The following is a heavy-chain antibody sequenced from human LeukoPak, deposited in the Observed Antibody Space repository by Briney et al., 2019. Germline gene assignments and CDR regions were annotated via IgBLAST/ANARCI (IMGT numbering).Heavy chain of an antibody. J-gene: IGHJ4*02. D-gene: IGHD6-13*01. CDR3: VRVHIGTSWY. V-gene: IGHV1-2*02. CDR2: MNPNSGGT. CDR1: GSTFTGYY. Sequence: ASVKVSCKASGSTFTGYYIHWARQAPGQGLEWMGWMNPNSGGTNYAQKFQGRVTMTRDTSITTAYMELSTLTSDDTAVYYCVRVHIGTSWYWGQGTLVTVSS.